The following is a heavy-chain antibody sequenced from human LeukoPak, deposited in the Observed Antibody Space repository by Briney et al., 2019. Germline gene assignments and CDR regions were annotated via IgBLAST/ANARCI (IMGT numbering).Heavy chain of an antibody. CDR2: ISSSSSYI. V-gene: IGHV3-21*01. J-gene: IGHJ4*02. D-gene: IGHD3-10*01. CDR3: AKDGPRSLWFGELSPFDY. Sequence: GGSLRLSCAASGFTFSSYSMNWVRQAPGKGLEWVSSISSSSSYIYYADSVKGRFTISRDNSKNTLYLQMNSLRAEDTAVYYCAKDGPRSLWFGELSPFDYWGQGTLVTVSS. CDR1: GFTFSSYS.